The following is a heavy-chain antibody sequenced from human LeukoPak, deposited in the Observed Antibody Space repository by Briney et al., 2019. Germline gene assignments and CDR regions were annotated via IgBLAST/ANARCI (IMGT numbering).Heavy chain of an antibody. V-gene: IGHV3-7*03. CDR2: IKQDGSEK. Sequence: PGGSLRLSCAASGFTFTKHWMNWVRQAPGKGLEWVANIKQDGSEKYYMDSVKGRFTISRDNAKNSLYLQMNSLRAGDTALYYCAKDNDPYYYDSSGYYDYWGQGTLVTVSS. CDR3: AKDNDPYYYDSSGYYDY. D-gene: IGHD3-22*01. J-gene: IGHJ4*02. CDR1: GFTFTKHW.